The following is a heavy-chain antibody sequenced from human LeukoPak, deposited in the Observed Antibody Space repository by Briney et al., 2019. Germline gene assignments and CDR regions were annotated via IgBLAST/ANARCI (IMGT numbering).Heavy chain of an antibody. Sequence: SETLSLICTVSGGSISSYYWSWIRQPPGKGLEWIGDIYYSGSTNYNPSLKSRVTISVDTYKNQFSLTLSSVTAADTAVYYCARDLNGYSYGPYDAFDIWGQGTIVTVSS. CDR1: GGSISSYY. CDR3: ARDLNGYSYGPYDAFDI. D-gene: IGHD5-18*01. CDR2: IYYSGST. V-gene: IGHV4-59*01. J-gene: IGHJ3*02.